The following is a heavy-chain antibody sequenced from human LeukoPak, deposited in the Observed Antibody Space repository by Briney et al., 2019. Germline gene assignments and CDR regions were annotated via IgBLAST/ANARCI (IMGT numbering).Heavy chain of an antibody. J-gene: IGHJ4*02. CDR2: IYTSGST. CDR1: GGSISSGSYY. V-gene: IGHV4-61*02. CDR3: EGMGHDYGGIYDY. Sequence: NPSETLSLTCTVSGGSISSGSYYWSWIRQPTGKGLEWIRRIYTSGSTNYNPSLKSRVTISVDTSKNQFSLKLSSVTAADTAVYYCEGMGHDYGGIYDYWGQGTLVTVSS. D-gene: IGHD4-23*01.